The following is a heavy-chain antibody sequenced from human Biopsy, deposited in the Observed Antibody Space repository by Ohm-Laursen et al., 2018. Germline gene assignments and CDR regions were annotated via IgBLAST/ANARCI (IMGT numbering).Heavy chain of an antibody. CDR1: GFTFNDYA. D-gene: IGHD6-19*01. V-gene: IGHV3-9*03. Sequence: SLRLSCAASGFTFNDYAMHWVRQAPGKGLEWVSGISWNSNNIVYADSVKGRFTISRDNARNSLYLQIKSLRTEDMAFYYCAKDTFADLRGPSGWYGVDYWGQGTMVTVSS. CDR2: ISWNSNNI. CDR3: AKDTFADLRGPSGWYGVDY. J-gene: IGHJ4*02.